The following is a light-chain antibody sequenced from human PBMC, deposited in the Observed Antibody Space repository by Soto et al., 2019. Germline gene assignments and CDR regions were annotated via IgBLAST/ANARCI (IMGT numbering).Light chain of an antibody. CDR1: GCDVGNYNF. CDR3: CSSGTV. Sequence: QSALTQPASVSGSPGQSITISCTGKGCDVGNYNFVSWYQQHPAKAPKLIIYAASDRPSGVSNRFSGSTSGRTASLTIAGIQADDEDEYYCCSSGTVFGSGTKLTVL. CDR2: AAS. V-gene: IGLV2-23*01. J-gene: IGLJ1*01.